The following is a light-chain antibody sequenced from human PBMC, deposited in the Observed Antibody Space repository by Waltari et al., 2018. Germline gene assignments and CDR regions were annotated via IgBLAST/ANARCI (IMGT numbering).Light chain of an antibody. V-gene: IGLV1-51*01. Sequence: QSVLTQPPSVSAAPGQQVSISCSGSTPNLGNNYVSWYQQFPGTAPKLLIYEDYRRPSGIPDRFSGSKSGASATLDITGLQTGDEADYYCGAWDSSLGVGVLGGGTRVTVL. CDR3: GAWDSSLGVGV. J-gene: IGLJ3*02. CDR1: TPNLGNNY. CDR2: EDY.